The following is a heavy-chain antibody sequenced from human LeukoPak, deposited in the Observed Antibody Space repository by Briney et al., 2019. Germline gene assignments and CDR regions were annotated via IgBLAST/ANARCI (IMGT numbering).Heavy chain of an antibody. J-gene: IGHJ4*02. D-gene: IGHD1-1*01. CDR2: FDPEDGET. Sequence: ASVKVSCKVSGDTLTELSMHWVRQAPGKGVEWMGGFDPEDGETIYAQKFQGRVTMTEDTSTDTAYMELSSLRSEDTAVYYCAREGQQLKHFDYWGQGTLVTVSS. CDR3: AREGQQLKHFDY. CDR1: GDTLTELS. V-gene: IGHV1-24*01.